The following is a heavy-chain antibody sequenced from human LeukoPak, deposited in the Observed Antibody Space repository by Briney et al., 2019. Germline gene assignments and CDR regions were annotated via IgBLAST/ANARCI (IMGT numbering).Heavy chain of an antibody. D-gene: IGHD2-2*01. Sequence: NSSETLSLTCAVYGGSLSGYYWSWIRQPPGRGLEWIGEINYSGSTNYNPSLKSRVTISVDTSKNQFSLKLSSVTAADTAVYYCARGGLRGYCSSTSCYVNWFDPWGQGTLVTVSS. V-gene: IGHV4-34*01. CDR2: INYSGST. CDR3: ARGGLRGYCSSTSCYVNWFDP. J-gene: IGHJ5*02. CDR1: GGSLSGYY.